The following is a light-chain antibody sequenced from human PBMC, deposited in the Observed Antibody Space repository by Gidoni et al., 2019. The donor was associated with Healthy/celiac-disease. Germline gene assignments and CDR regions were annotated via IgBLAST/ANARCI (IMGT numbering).Light chain of an antibody. V-gene: IGLV3-19*01. Sequence: SELAQDTAVSVALGQTVRSTCQGDSLRSSYASWYQQKPGQAPVLVIYGQNNRPSGIPDRFSGSSSGNTASLTITVAQAEDEADYYCNSRDSSGNHLVFGGGTKLTVL. CDR2: GQN. CDR1: SLRSSY. CDR3: NSRDSSGNHLV. J-gene: IGLJ3*02.